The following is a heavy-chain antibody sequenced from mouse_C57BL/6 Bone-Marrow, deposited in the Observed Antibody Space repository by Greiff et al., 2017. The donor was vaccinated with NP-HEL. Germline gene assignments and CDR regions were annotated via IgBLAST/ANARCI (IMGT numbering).Heavy chain of an antibody. V-gene: IGHV1-59*01. CDR3: ARNSNYDYFDY. CDR2: IDPSDSYT. J-gene: IGHJ2*01. D-gene: IGHD2-5*01. CDR1: GYTFTSYW. Sequence: VQLQQPGAELVRPGTSVKLSCKASGYTFTSYWMHWVKQRPGQGLEWIGVIDPSDSYTNYNQKFKGKATLTVDTSSSTAYMQLSSLTSEDSAVYYCARNSNYDYFDYWGQGTTLTVSS.